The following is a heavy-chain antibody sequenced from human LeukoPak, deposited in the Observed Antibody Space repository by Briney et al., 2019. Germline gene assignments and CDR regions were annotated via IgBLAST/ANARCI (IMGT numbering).Heavy chain of an antibody. Sequence: GGXLRLSCAASGFTFSSYAMSWVRQAPGKGLEWVSAISGSGGSTYYADSVKGRFTISRDNSKNTLYLQMNSLRAEDAAVYYCAKDGPDDFWTGYDYWGQGTLVTVSS. CDR3: AKDGPDDFWTGYDY. CDR2: ISGSGGST. J-gene: IGHJ4*02. CDR1: GFTFSSYA. V-gene: IGHV3-23*01. D-gene: IGHD3-3*01.